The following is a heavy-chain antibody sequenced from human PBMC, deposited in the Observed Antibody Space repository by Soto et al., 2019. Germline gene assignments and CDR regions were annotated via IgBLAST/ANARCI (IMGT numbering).Heavy chain of an antibody. CDR3: ARIIVATINLDY. J-gene: IGHJ4*02. D-gene: IGHD5-12*01. CDR1: GGSVSSGSYY. V-gene: IGHV4-61*01. CDR2: IYYSGST. Sequence: SETLSLTCTVSGGSVSSGSYYWSWIRQPPGKGLEWIGYIYYSGSTNYNPSLKSRVTISVDTSKNQFSLKLSSVTAADTAVYYCARIIVATINLDYWGQGTMVTVYS.